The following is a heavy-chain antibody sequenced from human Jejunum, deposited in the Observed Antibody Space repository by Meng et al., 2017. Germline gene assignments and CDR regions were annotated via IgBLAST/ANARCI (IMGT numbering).Heavy chain of an antibody. Sequence: QVQWVQSGSELKEPGASVKVSCKASGYTFTSNGMNWVRQAPGQGLEWIGWINTDTGNPTYAQGFRGRFVFSLDTSVSTAYLDISSLKPEDTAVYYCAREPQRFDYRGQGTLVTVSS. CDR3: AREPQRFDY. J-gene: IGHJ4*02. CDR1: GYTFTSNG. CDR2: INTDTGNP. V-gene: IGHV7-4-1*02.